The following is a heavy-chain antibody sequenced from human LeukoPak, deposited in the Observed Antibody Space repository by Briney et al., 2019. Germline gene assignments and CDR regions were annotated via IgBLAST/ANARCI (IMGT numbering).Heavy chain of an antibody. V-gene: IGHV3-23*01. D-gene: IGHD6-13*01. CDR2: VSGSGEST. CDR1: GFTFSNYG. CDR3: ASRHSSSWYYYYYYMDV. Sequence: GGSLRLSCAASGFTFSNYGMSWVRQAPGKGLEWVSAVSGSGESTYYADSVKGRFTISRDNSKNTRYLQMNSLRAEDTAVYYCASRHSSSWYYYYYYMDVWGKGTTVTVSS. J-gene: IGHJ6*03.